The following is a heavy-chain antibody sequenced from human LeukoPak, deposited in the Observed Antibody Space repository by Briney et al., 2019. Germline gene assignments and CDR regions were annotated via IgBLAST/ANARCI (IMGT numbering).Heavy chain of an antibody. CDR2: INHSGCT. Sequence: PSETLSLTCAVYGGSLSGYYWSWIRQPPGKGLEWLGEINHSGCTIYNPSLKSRVTLSVDAYKNHNSLKVRSVSDADTVVYYGARVGPGTSSWRYWGQGNLVTVSS. V-gene: IGHV4-34*01. D-gene: IGHD6-13*01. CDR3: ARVGPGTSSWRY. J-gene: IGHJ4*02. CDR1: GGSLSGYY.